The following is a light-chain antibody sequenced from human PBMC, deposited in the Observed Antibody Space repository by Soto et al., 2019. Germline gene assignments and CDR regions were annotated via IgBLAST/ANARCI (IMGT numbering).Light chain of an antibody. CDR3: QRYNSYSEA. CDR2: KAS. J-gene: IGKJ1*01. CDR1: QTISSW. V-gene: IGKV1-5*03. Sequence: DIPMTQSPSTLSGSVGDRVTITCRASQTISSWLAWYQQKPGKAPKLLIYKASTLESGVPSRFSGSGSGTEFTLAISSLQPDDFATYYCQRYNSYSEAFGEGTKVELK.